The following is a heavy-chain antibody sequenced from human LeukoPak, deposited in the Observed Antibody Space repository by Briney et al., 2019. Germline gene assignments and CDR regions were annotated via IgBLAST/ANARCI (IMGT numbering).Heavy chain of an antibody. D-gene: IGHD1-26*01. J-gene: IGHJ4*02. CDR2: IYYSGST. V-gene: IGHV4-59*01. CDR3: ARAAAPDFLLYFDY. Sequence: PSETLSLTSTVSGGSISSYYWSWIRQPPGKGLEWIGYIYYSGSTNYNPSLKSRVTISVDTSKNQFSLKLSSVTAADTAVYYCARAAAPDFLLYFDYWGQGTLVTVSS. CDR1: GGSISSYY.